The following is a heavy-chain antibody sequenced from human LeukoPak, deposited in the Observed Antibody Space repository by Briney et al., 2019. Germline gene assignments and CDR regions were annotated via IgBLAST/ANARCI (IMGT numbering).Heavy chain of an antibody. CDR3: ARFSTVVTRSAFDI. CDR2: IYSSGTT. Sequence: SETLSLTCTVSGGSISSGSYYWSWIRQPAGKGLEWVGRIYSSGTTYYNPSLKSRVTMSVDTSKNQFSLKLSSVTAADTAVYYCARFSTVVTRSAFDIWGQGTMVTVSS. J-gene: IGHJ3*02. V-gene: IGHV4-61*02. D-gene: IGHD4-23*01. CDR1: GGSISSGSYY.